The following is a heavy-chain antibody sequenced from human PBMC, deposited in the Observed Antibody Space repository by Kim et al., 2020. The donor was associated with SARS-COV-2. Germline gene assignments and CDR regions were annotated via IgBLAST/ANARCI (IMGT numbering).Heavy chain of an antibody. CDR3: AREGSGSYNWLDP. J-gene: IGHJ5*02. D-gene: IGHD3-10*01. Sequence: YSPNFQGRVTITRDTSATQAYMELSSLTSKDTAVYYCAREGSGSYNWLDPWGQGTLVTVSS. V-gene: IGHV1-3*01.